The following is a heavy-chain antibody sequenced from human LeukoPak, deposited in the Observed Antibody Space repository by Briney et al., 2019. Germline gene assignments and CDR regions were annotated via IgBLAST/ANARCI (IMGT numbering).Heavy chain of an antibody. D-gene: IGHD3-22*01. CDR3: ARDGTPTYYYDSSGLFGTFDY. V-gene: IGHV3-21*01. CDR1: GFTFSSYS. J-gene: IGHJ4*02. Sequence: GRSLRLSCAASGFTFSSYSMNWVRQAPGKGLEWVSSISSSSSYIYYADSVKGRFTISRDNAKNSLYLQMNSLRAEDTAVYYCARDGTPTYYYDSSGLFGTFDYWGQGTLVTVSS. CDR2: ISSSSSYI.